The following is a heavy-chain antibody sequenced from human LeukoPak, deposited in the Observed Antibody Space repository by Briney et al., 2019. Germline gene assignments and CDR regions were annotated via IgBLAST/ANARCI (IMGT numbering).Heavy chain of an antibody. CDR1: GGSISSSNW. J-gene: IGHJ6*03. Sequence: SGTLSLTCAVSGGSISSSNWWSWVRQPPGKGLEWIGEIYHSGSTNYNPSLKSRVTISVDTSKNQFSLKLSSVTAADTAVYYCARAGGAGYYYMDVWGKGTTVTVSS. CDR2: IYHSGST. CDR3: ARAGGAGYYYMDV. D-gene: IGHD3-10*01. V-gene: IGHV4-4*02.